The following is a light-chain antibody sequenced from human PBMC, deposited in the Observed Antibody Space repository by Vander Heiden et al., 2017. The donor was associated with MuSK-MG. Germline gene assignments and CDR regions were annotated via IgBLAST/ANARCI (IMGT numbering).Light chain of an antibody. Sequence: SALTQPPSASGSPGHSVTISCTGTSSDVGDYNFVSWYQQHTANPPLLMVYEVSKRPSGVPDRFSASKSGNTASTTVSGLQAEDDADYYCSPYAGSNNLVFGGGTKLTVL. J-gene: IGLJ2*01. CDR1: SSDVGDYNF. CDR3: SPYAGSNNLV. V-gene: IGLV2-8*01. CDR2: EVS.